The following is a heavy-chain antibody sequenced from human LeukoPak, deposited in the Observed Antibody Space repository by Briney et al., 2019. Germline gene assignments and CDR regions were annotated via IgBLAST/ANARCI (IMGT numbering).Heavy chain of an antibody. CDR3: ARGTVPAAPINWFDP. J-gene: IGHJ5*02. CDR1: GYTFTGYY. Sequence: ASVKVSCKASGYTFTGYYMHWVRQAPGQGLEWMGWINPNSGGTNYAQKFQGRVTMTRDTSISTAYMELSRLRSDDTAVYYCARGTVPAAPINWFDPWGQGTLVTVSS. V-gene: IGHV1-2*02. D-gene: IGHD2-2*01. CDR2: INPNSGGT.